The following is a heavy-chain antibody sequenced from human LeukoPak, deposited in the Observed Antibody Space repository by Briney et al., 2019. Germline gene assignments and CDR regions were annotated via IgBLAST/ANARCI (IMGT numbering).Heavy chain of an antibody. CDR3: AATSTVTTGGTYYGMDV. V-gene: IGHV1-58*01. Sequence: ASVKVSCKASGFTFATSAVQWVRQARGQRLEWIGWIVVASGHTNYAQRFHERVTIIRDMSTSTAYMDLSSLRSEDTAVYYCAATSTVTTGGTYYGMDVWGQGTTVIVSS. CDR2: IVVASGHT. D-gene: IGHD4-17*01. J-gene: IGHJ6*02. CDR1: GFTFATSA.